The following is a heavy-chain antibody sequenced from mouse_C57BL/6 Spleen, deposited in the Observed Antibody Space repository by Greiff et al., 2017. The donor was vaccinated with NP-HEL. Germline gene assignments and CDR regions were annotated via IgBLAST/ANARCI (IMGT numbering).Heavy chain of an antibody. CDR1: GFTFSNYW. Sequence: EVHLVESGGGLVQPGGSMKLSCVASGFTFSNYWMNWVRQSPEKGLEWVAQIRLKSDNYATHYAESVKGSFNITRDDSKSSVYLQMNNLRAEDTGIYYCTRPYGSKYFDYWGQGTTLTVSS. J-gene: IGHJ2*01. D-gene: IGHD1-1*01. CDR3: TRPYGSKYFDY. CDR2: IRLKSDNYAT. V-gene: IGHV6-3*01.